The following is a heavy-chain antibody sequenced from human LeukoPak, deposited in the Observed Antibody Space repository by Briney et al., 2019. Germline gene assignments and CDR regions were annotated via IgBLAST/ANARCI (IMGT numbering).Heavy chain of an antibody. CDR1: GFSFSSYA. Sequence: PGGSLRLSCSASGFSFSSYAMHWVRQAPGKGLEYVSAISSKGGSTNYADSVKGRFTISRDNSKNTLYLQMSSLRAEDTAVYYCVKRLAKDAFDIWGQGTMVTVSS. V-gene: IGHV3-64D*09. J-gene: IGHJ3*02. D-gene: IGHD3-22*01. CDR3: VKRLAKDAFDI. CDR2: ISSKGGST.